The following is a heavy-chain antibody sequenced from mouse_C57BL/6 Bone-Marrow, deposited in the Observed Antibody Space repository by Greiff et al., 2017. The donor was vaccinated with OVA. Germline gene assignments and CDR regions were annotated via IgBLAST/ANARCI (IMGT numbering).Heavy chain of an antibody. Sequence: QVQLQQPGAELVKPGASVKLSCKTSGYTFTSYWMHWVKQRPGQGLEWIGMIHHNSGSTNYNEKFKSKATLTVDKSSSTAYMQLSSLTSEDSAVYYCARDYGSSHYYAMDYWGQGTSVTVSS. CDR3: ARDYGSSHYYAMDY. CDR1: GYTFTSYW. J-gene: IGHJ4*01. V-gene: IGHV1-64*01. CDR2: IHHNSGST. D-gene: IGHD1-1*01.